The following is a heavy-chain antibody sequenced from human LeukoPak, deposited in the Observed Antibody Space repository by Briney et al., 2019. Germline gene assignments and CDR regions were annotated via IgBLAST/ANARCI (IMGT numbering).Heavy chain of an antibody. CDR3: ARECRTKVPAALCYFDY. J-gene: IGHJ4*02. CDR2: ISYDGSNK. CDR1: GFTFSSYA. D-gene: IGHD2-2*01. Sequence: GRSLRLSCAASGFTFSSYAMHWVRQAPGKGLEWVAVISYDGSNKYYADSVKGRFTIYRDNSKNTLYLQMNTLRAEDTAVYYCARECRTKVPAALCYFDYWGQGTLATVSP. V-gene: IGHV3-30-3*01.